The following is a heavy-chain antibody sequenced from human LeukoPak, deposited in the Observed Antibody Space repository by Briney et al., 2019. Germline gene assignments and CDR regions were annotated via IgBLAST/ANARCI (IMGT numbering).Heavy chain of an antibody. CDR2: INHSGST. CDR1: GGSFSGYY. J-gene: IGHJ6*03. Sequence: SETLSLTCAVYGGSFSGYYWSWIRQPPRKGLEWIGEINHSGSTNYNPSLKSRVTISVDTSKNQFSLKLSSVTAADTAVYYCARLYSSSSRHYYYYYMDVWGKGTTVTVSS. CDR3: ARLYSSSSRHYYYYYMDV. D-gene: IGHD6-6*01. V-gene: IGHV4-34*01.